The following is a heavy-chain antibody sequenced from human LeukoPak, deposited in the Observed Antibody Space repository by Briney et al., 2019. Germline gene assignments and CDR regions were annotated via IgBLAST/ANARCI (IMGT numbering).Heavy chain of an antibody. D-gene: IGHD3-10*01. CDR1: AASLSTAYG. J-gene: IGHJ4*02. Sequence: SDTLSLTCTVSAASLSTAYGWSWIRQPPGNGLEWIGYSQNSGCTNCNPSLKSRATISVDTSKNQFSPKLSSVTAADTAIYYCARDYSGSLDYWGQGILVTVTS. CDR2: SQNSGCT. CDR3: ARDYSGSLDY. V-gene: IGHV4-61*01.